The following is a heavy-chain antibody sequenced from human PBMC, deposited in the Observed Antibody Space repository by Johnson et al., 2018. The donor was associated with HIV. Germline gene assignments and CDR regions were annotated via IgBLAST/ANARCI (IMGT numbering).Heavy chain of an antibody. J-gene: IGHJ3*01. D-gene: IGHD3-10*01. CDR3: AKTLGFGTEDTFDL. V-gene: IGHV3-13*01. CDR2: IGTTGDT. CDR1: GFTFSNYD. Sequence: VQLVESGGGVVQPGGSLRLSCAASGFTFSNYDMHWVRQVTGKGLEWVSSIGTTGDTYYPGSVKGRFTISRENAKNSLYLQLNNLRAGDTAVYYCAKTLGFGTEDTFDLWGQGTMVTVSS.